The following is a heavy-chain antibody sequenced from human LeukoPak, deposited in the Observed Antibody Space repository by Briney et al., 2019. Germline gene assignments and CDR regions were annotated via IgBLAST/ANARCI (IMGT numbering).Heavy chain of an antibody. CDR1: GFTFSDSW. CDR2: INSDGSIT. V-gene: IGHV3-74*01. Sequence: QPGGSLRLSCAVSGFTFSDSWMHWVRQAPGKGLVWVSRINSDGSITAYADSVKGRFTISRDNSKNTMFLQMNRLRDEDTAVYYCARGLRGPDYWGQGTQVTVSS. CDR3: ARGLRGPDY. J-gene: IGHJ4*02.